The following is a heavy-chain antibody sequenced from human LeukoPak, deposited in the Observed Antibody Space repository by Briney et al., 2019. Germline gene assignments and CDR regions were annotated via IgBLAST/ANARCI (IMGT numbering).Heavy chain of an antibody. V-gene: IGHV1-2*02. J-gene: IGHJ6*02. D-gene: IGHD3-22*01. CDR3: AREGDSSGYYYEGMDV. CDR2: INPNSGGT. Sequence: GASVKVSCKASGYTFTGYYMHWVRQAPGQGLEWMGWINPNSGGTNYAQNLQGRVTMTTDTSTSTAYMELRSLRSDDTAVYYCAREGDSSGYYYEGMDVWGQGTTVTVSS. CDR1: GYTFTGYY.